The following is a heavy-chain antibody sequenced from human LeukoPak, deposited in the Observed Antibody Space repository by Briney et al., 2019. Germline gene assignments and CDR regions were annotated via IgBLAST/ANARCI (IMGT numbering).Heavy chain of an antibody. CDR3: ARTTSMTASGYDY. CDR2: INPDTGDK. J-gene: IGHJ4*02. V-gene: IGHV1-8*03. Sequence: ASVKVSCKASGYTFTNYHVNWVRQASGQGLEWMTWINPDTGDKGYARKFQDRVTITTDTSISTAYMELSSLSSEDTAVYFCARTTSMTASGYDYWGQGTLVSVSS. D-gene: IGHD2-21*02. CDR1: GYTFTNYH.